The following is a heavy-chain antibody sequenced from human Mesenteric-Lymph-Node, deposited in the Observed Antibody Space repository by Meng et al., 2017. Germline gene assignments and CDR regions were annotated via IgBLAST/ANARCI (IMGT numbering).Heavy chain of an antibody. CDR3: AKHRFGESYGGNAFDL. J-gene: IGHJ3*01. CDR1: GFTFDDYG. D-gene: IGHD3-10*01. V-gene: IGHV3-9*01. Sequence: SLKISCAASGFTFDDYGMYWVRQAPGKGLEWVSGINWNSASIAYADSVKGRFTISRDNAKNSLYLQMNSLGPEDTALYYCAKHRFGESYGGNAFDLWGQGTMVTVSS. CDR2: INWNSASI.